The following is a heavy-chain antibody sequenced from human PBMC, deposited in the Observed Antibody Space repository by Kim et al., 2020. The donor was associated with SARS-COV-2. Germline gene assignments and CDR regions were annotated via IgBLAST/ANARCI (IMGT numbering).Heavy chain of an antibody. V-gene: IGHV3-64*01. CDR3: ARGTDFDWLLYYYYGMDV. D-gene: IGHD3-9*01. J-gene: IGHJ6*02. Sequence: VKSRLTISEDNSKNTLYLQMGSLRAEDMAVYYCARGTDFDWLLYYYYGMDVWGQGTTVTVSS.